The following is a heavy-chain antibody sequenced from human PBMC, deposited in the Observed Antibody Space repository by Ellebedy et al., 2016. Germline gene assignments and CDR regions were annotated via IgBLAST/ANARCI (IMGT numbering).Heavy chain of an antibody. CDR1: GFTFSSYW. Sequence: GESLKISCAASGFTFSSYWMHWVRQAPGKGLVWVSRINIDGSNTNYADSVKGRFTISRDNAKNTLYLQMNSLRAEDTAVNYCARGVLTGYGSLGGLRYMDVWGKGTTVTVSS. CDR2: INIDGSNT. V-gene: IGHV3-74*01. J-gene: IGHJ6*03. CDR3: ARGVLTGYGSLGGLRYMDV. D-gene: IGHD3-9*01.